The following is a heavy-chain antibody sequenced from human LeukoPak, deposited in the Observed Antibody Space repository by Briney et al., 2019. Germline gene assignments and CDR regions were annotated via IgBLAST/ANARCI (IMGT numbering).Heavy chain of an antibody. Sequence: ETLSLTCTVSGGSISRYYWSWIRQPQGKGLECFGYIYYSGSTNYNPSLKSRVTISVDTSKNQFSLKLSSVTAADTAVYYCSRVPGLLWFGESPGAFDIWGQGTMVTVSS. V-gene: IGHV4-59*01. CDR1: GGSISRYY. J-gene: IGHJ3*02. D-gene: IGHD3-10*01. CDR2: IYYSGST. CDR3: SRVPGLLWFGESPGAFDI.